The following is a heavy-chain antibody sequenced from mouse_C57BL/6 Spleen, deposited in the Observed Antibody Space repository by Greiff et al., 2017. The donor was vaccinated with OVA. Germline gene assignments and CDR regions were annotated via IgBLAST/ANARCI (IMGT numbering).Heavy chain of an antibody. D-gene: IGHD2-5*01. Sequence: EVKLVESGGDLVKPGGSLKLSCAASGFTFSSYGMSWVRQTPDKRLEWVATISSGGSYTYYPDSVKGRFTISRDNAKNTLYLQMSSLKSEDTAMYYCARHSNYYFDYWGQGTTLTVSS. V-gene: IGHV5-6*02. CDR3: ARHSNYYFDY. CDR1: GFTFSSYG. J-gene: IGHJ2*01. CDR2: ISSGGSYT.